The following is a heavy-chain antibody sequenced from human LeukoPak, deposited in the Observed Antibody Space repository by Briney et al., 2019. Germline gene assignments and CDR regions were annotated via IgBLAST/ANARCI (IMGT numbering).Heavy chain of an antibody. V-gene: IGHV4-59*01. J-gene: IGHJ2*01. CDR1: GDSISSYY. Sequence: SETLSLTCTVSGDSISSYYWSWIRQPPGKGLEWIGYIYYTGSTNYNPSLKSRVTISLDTSKNQFSLRLSSVTAADMAVYYCARSGYSYDSAVYWNFDLWGRGTLVTVSS. CDR3: ARSGYSYDSAVYWNFDL. CDR2: IYYTGST. D-gene: IGHD5-18*01.